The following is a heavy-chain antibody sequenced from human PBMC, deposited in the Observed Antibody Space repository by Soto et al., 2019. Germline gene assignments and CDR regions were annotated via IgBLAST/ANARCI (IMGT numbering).Heavy chain of an antibody. CDR2: IYYSGST. CDR3: ARYGSGSDRFNWFDP. D-gene: IGHD3-10*01. Sequence: SETLSLTCSVSGGSIGGGGDYWSWIRQHPGKGLEWIGYIYYSGSTYYNPSLKSRVTISVDTSKNQFSLKLSSVIAADTAVYYCARYGSGSDRFNWFDPWGQGTLVTVSS. J-gene: IGHJ5*02. V-gene: IGHV4-31*03. CDR1: GGSIGGGGDY.